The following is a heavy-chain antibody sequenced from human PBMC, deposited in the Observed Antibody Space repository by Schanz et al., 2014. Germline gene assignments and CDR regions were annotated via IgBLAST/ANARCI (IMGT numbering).Heavy chain of an antibody. V-gene: IGHV3-66*01. CDR3: ARDGNYYGSRNYYKTPCYFDY. CDR1: GFTVSSDH. CDR2: IYASGAT. D-gene: IGHD3-10*01. Sequence: EVQLVESGGGFVQPGGSLGLSCVVSGFTVSSDHMSWVRQAPGKGLEWVSTIYASGATYYADSVKRRFTISRDISKNTLHLQVTSLRAEDTAIYYCARDGNYYGSRNYYKTPCYFDYSGQGTLVAASS. J-gene: IGHJ4*02.